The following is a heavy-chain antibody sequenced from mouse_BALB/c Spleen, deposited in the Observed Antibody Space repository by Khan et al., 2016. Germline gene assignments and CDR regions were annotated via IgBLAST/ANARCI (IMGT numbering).Heavy chain of an antibody. J-gene: IGHJ3*01. CDR2: IDPANGNT. Sequence: VQLQQSGAELVKPGASVKLSCTASGFNIKDTYMHWVKQRPEQGLEWIGRIDPANGNTKYDPKFQGKATITADTSSNTASLQLSSLTSEDTAVYYCARSPCDYDVGFAYWGQGTLVTVSA. D-gene: IGHD2-4*01. CDR3: ARSPCDYDVGFAY. V-gene: IGHV14-3*02. CDR1: GFNIKDTY.